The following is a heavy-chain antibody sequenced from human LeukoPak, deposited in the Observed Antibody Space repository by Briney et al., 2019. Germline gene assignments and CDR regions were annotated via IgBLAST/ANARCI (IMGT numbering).Heavy chain of an antibody. D-gene: IGHD2-8*02. CDR1: GYTFTSYA. Sequence: ASVKVSCKASGYTFTSYAMNWVRQAPGQGLEWMGWISTNTGNPTYAQGFTGRFVFSLDTSVSTAYLQISSLKAEDTAVYYCASKIAWWALDIWGQGTMVTVSS. J-gene: IGHJ3*02. CDR2: ISTNTGNP. V-gene: IGHV7-4-1*02. CDR3: ASKIAWWALDI.